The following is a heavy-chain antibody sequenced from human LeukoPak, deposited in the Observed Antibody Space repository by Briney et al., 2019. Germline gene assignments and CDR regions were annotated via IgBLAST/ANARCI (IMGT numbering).Heavy chain of an antibody. D-gene: IGHD5-18*01. Sequence: SETLSLTCAVYGGSFSGYYWSWIGQPPGKGLEWIGEINHSGSTNYNPSLKSRVTISVDTSKNQFSLKLSSMTAADTAVYYCARVAGYSYGLSPFDYWGQGTLVTVSS. CDR1: GGSFSGYY. CDR3: ARVAGYSYGLSPFDY. CDR2: INHSGST. V-gene: IGHV4-34*01. J-gene: IGHJ4*02.